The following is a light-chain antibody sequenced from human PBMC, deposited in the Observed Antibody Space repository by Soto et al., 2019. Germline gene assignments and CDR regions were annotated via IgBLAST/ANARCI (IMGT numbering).Light chain of an antibody. CDR3: QHYNSYWT. J-gene: IGKJ1*01. CDR1: QSITTW. Sequence: DIQMTQSPSTLSASVGDRVTITCRASQSITTWLAWYQQKPGKAPKLLIFDASSLESGVPSRFSGSGSGTEFTLTISSLQPDDFATYYCQHYNSYWTFGQGTKVDI. CDR2: DAS. V-gene: IGKV1-5*01.